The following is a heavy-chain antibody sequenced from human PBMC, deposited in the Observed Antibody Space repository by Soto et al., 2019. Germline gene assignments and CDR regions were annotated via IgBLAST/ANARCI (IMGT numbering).Heavy chain of an antibody. CDR1: GFTVISTY. Sequence: EVQLVESGGGLIQPGGSLRLSCAASGFTVISTYMSWVRQAPGKGLEWVLFMYSGGSTYYADSVKGRFTISRDTSKNTLYLQMNSLRVEDTAVYYCARGGQVRGGMDVWGQGTTVTVSS. CDR2: MYSGGST. V-gene: IGHV3-53*01. CDR3: ARGGQVRGGMDV. J-gene: IGHJ6*02.